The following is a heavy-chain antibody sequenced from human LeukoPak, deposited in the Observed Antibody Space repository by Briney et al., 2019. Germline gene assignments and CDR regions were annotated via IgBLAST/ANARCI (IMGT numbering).Heavy chain of an antibody. D-gene: IGHD6-13*01. CDR3: ARGSGAAAGAFDY. V-gene: IGHV3-33*01. Sequence: GRSLRLSCAASGFTFRSYGMHWVRQAPGKGLEWVAIVWYDGNNKYYADSVKGRFTVSRDNSEDTVSLQLNSLRAEDTAVYYCARGSGAAAGAFDYWGQGTLVTVPS. CDR1: GFTFRSYG. J-gene: IGHJ4*02. CDR2: VWYDGNNK.